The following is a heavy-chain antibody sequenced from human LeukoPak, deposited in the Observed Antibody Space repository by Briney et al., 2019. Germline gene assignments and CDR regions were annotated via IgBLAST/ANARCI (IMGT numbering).Heavy chain of an antibody. CDR3: AREYYDFWSGPDYYCYGMDV. CDR2: IYYSGST. V-gene: IGHV4-59*11. Sequence: SETLSLTCTVSGGSISSHYWSWIRQPPGKGLEWIGYIYYSGSTNYNPSLKSRVTISVDTSKNQFSLKLSSVTAADTAVYYCAREYYDFWSGPDYYCYGMDVWGQGTTVTVSS. J-gene: IGHJ6*02. CDR1: GGSISSHY. D-gene: IGHD3-3*01.